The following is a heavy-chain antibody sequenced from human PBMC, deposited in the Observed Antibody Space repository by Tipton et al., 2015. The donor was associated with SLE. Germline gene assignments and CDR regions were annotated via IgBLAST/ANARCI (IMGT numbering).Heavy chain of an antibody. CDR3: AREGRAAAGLDY. CDR2: ISSSSSYI. D-gene: IGHD6-13*01. Sequence: SLRLSCAASGFTFSSYSMNWVRQAPGKGLEWVSSISSSSSYIYYADSVKGRFTISRDNAKNSLYLQMNSLRAEDTAVYYCAREGRAAAGLDYWGQGTLVTVSS. V-gene: IGHV3-21*01. J-gene: IGHJ4*02. CDR1: GFTFSSYS.